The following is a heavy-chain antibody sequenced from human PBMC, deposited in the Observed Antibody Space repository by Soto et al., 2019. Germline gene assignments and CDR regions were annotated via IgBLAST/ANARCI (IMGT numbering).Heavy chain of an antibody. Sequence: SETLSLTCAVSGGSISSGGYSWSWIRQPPGKGLEWIGYIYYSGSTYYNPSLKSRVTISVDTSKNQFSLKLSSVTAADTAMYYCARFNWYFDLWGRGTLVTVSS. CDR2: IYYSGST. CDR3: ARFNWYFDL. V-gene: IGHV4-30-4*07. J-gene: IGHJ2*01. CDR1: GGSISSGGYS.